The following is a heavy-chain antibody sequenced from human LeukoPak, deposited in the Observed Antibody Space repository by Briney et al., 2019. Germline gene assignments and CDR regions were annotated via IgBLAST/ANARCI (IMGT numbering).Heavy chain of an antibody. D-gene: IGHD6-13*01. CDR2: IYYSGST. V-gene: IGHV4-59*08. CDR1: GGSISSYY. Sequence: SETLSLTCTVSGGSISSYYWSWIRQPPGKGLEWIGYIYYSGSTNYNPSLKSRVTISVDTSKNQFSLKLSSVTAADTAVYYCARHLDSSSWYRKHDAFDIWGQGTMVTVSS. J-gene: IGHJ3*02. CDR3: ARHLDSSSWYRKHDAFDI.